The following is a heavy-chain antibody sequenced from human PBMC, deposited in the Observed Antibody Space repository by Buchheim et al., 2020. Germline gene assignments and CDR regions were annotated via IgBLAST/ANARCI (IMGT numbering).Heavy chain of an antibody. V-gene: IGHV3-23*01. CDR3: AKGQVPAALWRYYYYGMDV. J-gene: IGHJ6*02. Sequence: EVQLLESGGGLVQPGGSLRLSCAASGFTFSSYAMSWVRQAPGKGLEWVSAISGSGGSPYYADSVKGRFTISRDNSKNTLYLQMNSLRAEDTAVYYCAKGQVPAALWRYYYYGMDVWGQGTT. CDR2: ISGSGGSP. CDR1: GFTFSSYA. D-gene: IGHD2-2*01.